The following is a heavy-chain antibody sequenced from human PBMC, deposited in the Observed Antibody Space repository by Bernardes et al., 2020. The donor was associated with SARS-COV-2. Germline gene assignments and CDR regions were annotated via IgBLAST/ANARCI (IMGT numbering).Heavy chain of an antibody. CDR1: GFTFSFHY. V-gene: IGHV3-7*01. J-gene: IGHJ3*01. D-gene: IGHD3-3*01. CDR3: ARFDFGRYPEAFDV. Sequence: LKVWCASSGFTFSFHYMSWVRQGPGKGLEWVANINQNSSEKSYVDSVKGRFTLARDNAKNALYLEMNSLRAEDTAVYYCARFDFGRYPEAFDVWGQGTMVTVSS. CDR2: INQNSSEK.